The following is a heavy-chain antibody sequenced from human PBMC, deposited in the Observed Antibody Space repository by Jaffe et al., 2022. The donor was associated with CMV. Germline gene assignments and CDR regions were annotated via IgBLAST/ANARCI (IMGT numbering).Heavy chain of an antibody. Sequence: EVQLVESGGGLVKPGGSLRLSCAASGFTFSNAWMSWVRQAPGKGLEWVGRIKSKTDGGTTDYAAPVKGRFTISRDDSKNTLYLQMNSLKTEDTAVYYCTTRALGEDYGDYEEVTNYYYYMDVWGKGTTVTVSS. CDR2: IKSKTDGGTT. V-gene: IGHV3-15*01. CDR3: TTRALGEDYGDYEEVTNYYYYMDV. CDR1: GFTFSNAW. D-gene: IGHD4-17*01. J-gene: IGHJ6*03.